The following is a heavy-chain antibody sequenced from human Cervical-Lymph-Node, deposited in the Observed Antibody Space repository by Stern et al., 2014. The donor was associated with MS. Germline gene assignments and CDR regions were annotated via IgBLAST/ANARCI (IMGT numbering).Heavy chain of an antibody. J-gene: IGHJ3*02. D-gene: IGHD2-15*01. CDR1: GFTFNSYG. Sequence: VQLVESGAEVKKPGASVKVSCKASGFTFNSYGISWVRQLPGQGLEWMGWNSAYNGNTNYAQKLKGRVPMTVNTSSSTACVEVKSLRSDDTAVYYCARGLLGSENAFDNWGQGTMVTVSS. CDR3: ARGLLGSENAFDN. V-gene: IGHV1-18*01. CDR2: NSAYNGNT.